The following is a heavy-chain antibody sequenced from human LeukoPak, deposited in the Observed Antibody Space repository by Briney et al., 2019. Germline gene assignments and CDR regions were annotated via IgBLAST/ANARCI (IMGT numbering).Heavy chain of an antibody. CDR1: GFTFNEYS. J-gene: IGHJ4*02. Sequence: AGGSLRLSCATSGFTFNEYSMNWVRQAPGKGLEWVSSIISGSGNIYYADSVKGRFTISRDNAKNSLYLQMNSLRAEDTAVYYCAKVHSSGWPYYFDYWGQGTLVTVSS. D-gene: IGHD6-19*01. CDR2: IISGSGNI. CDR3: AKVHSSGWPYYFDY. V-gene: IGHV3-21*04.